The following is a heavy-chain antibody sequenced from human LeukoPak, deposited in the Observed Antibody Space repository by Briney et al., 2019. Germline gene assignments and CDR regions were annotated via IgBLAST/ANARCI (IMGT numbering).Heavy chain of an antibody. CDR1: GDSVSSNSAA. CDR3: ARDSPLTTVTTFPYWYFDL. CDR2: TYYRSKWYN. V-gene: IGHV6-1*01. D-gene: IGHD4-17*01. Sequence: SQTLSLTCAISGDSVSSNSAAWNWIRQSPSRGLEWLGRTYYRSKWYNDYAVSVKCRITINPDTSKNQFSLQLNSVTPEDTAVYYCARDSPLTTVTTFPYWYFDLWGRGTLVTVSS. J-gene: IGHJ2*01.